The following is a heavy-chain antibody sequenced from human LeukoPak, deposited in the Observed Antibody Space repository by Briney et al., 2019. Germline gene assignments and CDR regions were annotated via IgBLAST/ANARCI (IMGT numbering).Heavy chain of an antibody. CDR1: GFTFSDYY. CDR3: ARVEQQLPRFGY. J-gene: IGHJ4*02. D-gene: IGHD6-13*01. Sequence: PGGSLRLSCAASGFTFSDYYMSWIRQAPGKGLEWVSYISSSGSTIYYADSVKGRFTISRDNSKNTLYLQMNSLRVEDTAVYYCARVEQQLPRFGYWGQGTLVTVSS. CDR2: ISSSGSTI. V-gene: IGHV3-11*01.